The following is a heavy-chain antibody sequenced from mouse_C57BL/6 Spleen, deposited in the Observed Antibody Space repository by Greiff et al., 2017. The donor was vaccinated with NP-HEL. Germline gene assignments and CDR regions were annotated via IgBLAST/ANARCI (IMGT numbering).Heavy chain of an antibody. J-gene: IGHJ2*01. D-gene: IGHD2-13*01. Sequence: QVQLQQPGTELVKPGASVKLSCTASGYTFTSYWMHWVRQRPGQGLEWIGNISTGDGGANYTEKFKSKATMTVDTFSSTTYMQISSLTSKNSAVNYCAICDYGTSYYFDYWGQGTTLTVSS. CDR2: ISTGDGGA. CDR1: GYTFTSYW. V-gene: IGHV1-53*01. CDR3: AICDYGTSYYFDY.